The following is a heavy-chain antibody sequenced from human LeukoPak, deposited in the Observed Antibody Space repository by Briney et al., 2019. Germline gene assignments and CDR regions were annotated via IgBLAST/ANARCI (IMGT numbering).Heavy chain of an antibody. J-gene: IGHJ4*02. CDR3: ARIGRADSMVRGVIIPYYFDY. V-gene: IGHV1-18*01. CDR2: ISAYNGNT. CDR1: GYTFTSYG. Sequence: GASVKVSCKASGYTFTSYGISWVRQAPGQGLEWMGWISAYNGNTNYAQKLQGRVTMTTDTSTSTAYMELRSLRSDDTAVYYCARIGRADSMVRGVIIPYYFDYWGQGTLVTVSS. D-gene: IGHD3-10*01.